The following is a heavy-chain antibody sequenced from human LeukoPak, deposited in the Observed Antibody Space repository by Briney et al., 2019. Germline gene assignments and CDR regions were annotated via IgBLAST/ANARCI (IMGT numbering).Heavy chain of an antibody. Sequence: ASETLSLTCTVSDGSISDYYWSWIRQPPGKGLEWIGYIYYSGSTSYNPSLRSRVTMSLDTSKNQFSLTLHSVTAADTAIYYCARRLRAESDASPDNWIGPWGQGALVTVSS. D-gene: IGHD3-16*01. CDR2: IYYSGST. CDR1: DGSISDYY. V-gene: IGHV4-59*08. CDR3: ARRLRAESDASPDNWIGP. J-gene: IGHJ5*02.